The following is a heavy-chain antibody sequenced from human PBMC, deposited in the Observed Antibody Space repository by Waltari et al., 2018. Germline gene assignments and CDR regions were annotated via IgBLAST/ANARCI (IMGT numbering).Heavy chain of an antibody. CDR2: MNPNSGNT. CDR3: ARTPSVAGTRRRWGWFDP. CDR1: GSTFPSYD. D-gene: IGHD6-19*01. J-gene: IGHJ5*02. Sequence: QVQLVQSGAEVKKPGASVKVSCKASGSTFPSYDSNWVPHAPGHGLEWMGWMNPNSGNTGYAQKFQGRITITRNTSISTAYMELSSLRSEDTAVYYCARTPSVAGTRRRWGWFDPWGQGTLVTVSS. V-gene: IGHV1-8*01.